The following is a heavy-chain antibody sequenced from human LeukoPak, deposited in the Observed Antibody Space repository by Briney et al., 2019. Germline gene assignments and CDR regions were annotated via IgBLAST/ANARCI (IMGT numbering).Heavy chain of an antibody. CDR2: INHSGST. CDR1: GGSFSGYY. V-gene: IGHV4-34*01. D-gene: IGHD3-10*01. J-gene: IGHJ6*02. Sequence: SETLSLTCAVYGGSFSGYYWSWIRQPPGKGLEWIGEINHSGSTNYNPSLKSRVTISVDTSKNQFSLKLSSVTAADTAVYYCARAIINYYGSGSRLYYYGVDVWGQGTTVTVSS. CDR3: ARAIINYYGSGSRLYYYGVDV.